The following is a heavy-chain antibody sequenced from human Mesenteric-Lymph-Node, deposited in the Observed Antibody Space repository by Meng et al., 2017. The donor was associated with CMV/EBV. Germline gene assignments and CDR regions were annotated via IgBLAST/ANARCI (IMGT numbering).Heavy chain of an antibody. Sequence: QVALQEWGPGLVKPSETLSLTCIVSGVSVTSGAYHWSWIRQSPGKGLEWIGYIYGTGITIYNPSLKSRVTILLETSKNQFSLKLNSVTTADTAVYYCAKSRSSTPGIVDDWGQGTLVTVSS. V-gene: IGHV4-61*08. CDR1: GVSVTSGAYH. D-gene: IGHD2/OR15-2a*01. CDR2: IYGTGIT. CDR3: AKSRSSTPGIVDD. J-gene: IGHJ4*02.